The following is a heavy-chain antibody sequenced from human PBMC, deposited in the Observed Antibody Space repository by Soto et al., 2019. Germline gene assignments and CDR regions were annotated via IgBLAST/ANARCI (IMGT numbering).Heavy chain of an antibody. D-gene: IGHD6-13*01. J-gene: IGHJ6*02. CDR1: GVTFSTYS. Sequence: EVQLVESGGGLVKPGVSLRLSCAASGVTFSTYSMKWVRQAPGKGREWVSSISSSSSYIYYADSVTGRFTISRDNAKNALYLQMNSLRAEDTAVYYCARDQQLVSLHYGMDVWGQGTTVTVAS. V-gene: IGHV3-21*06. CDR2: ISSSSSYI. CDR3: ARDQQLVSLHYGMDV.